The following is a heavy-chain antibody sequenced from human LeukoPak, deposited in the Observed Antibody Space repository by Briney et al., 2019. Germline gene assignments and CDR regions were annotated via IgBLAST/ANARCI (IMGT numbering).Heavy chain of an antibody. CDR1: GYTFTGYY. CDR2: ISAYNGNT. D-gene: IGHD2-2*01. V-gene: IGHV1-18*04. Sequence: ASVKVSCKASGYTFTGYYMHWVRQAPGQGLEWMGWISAYNGNTNYAQKLQGRVTMTTDTSTSTAYMELRSLRSDDAAVYYCARAGGYCGSTSCYSGYYYHFMDVWGKGTTVTVSS. CDR3: ARAGGYCGSTSCYSGYYYHFMDV. J-gene: IGHJ6*03.